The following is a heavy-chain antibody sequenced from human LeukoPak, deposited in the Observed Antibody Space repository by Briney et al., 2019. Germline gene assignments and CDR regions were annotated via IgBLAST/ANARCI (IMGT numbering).Heavy chain of an antibody. V-gene: IGHV4-31*11. CDR1: GGSFSGYY. J-gene: IGHJ6*02. CDR3: ARDGEYSSSSFYYGMDV. Sequence: SETLSLTCAVYGGSFSGYYWSWIRQHPGKGLEWIGYIYYSGSTYYNPSLKSRVTISVDTSKNQFSLKLSSVTAADTAVYYCARDGEYSSSSFYYGMDVWGQGTTVTVSS. CDR2: IYYSGST. D-gene: IGHD6-6*01.